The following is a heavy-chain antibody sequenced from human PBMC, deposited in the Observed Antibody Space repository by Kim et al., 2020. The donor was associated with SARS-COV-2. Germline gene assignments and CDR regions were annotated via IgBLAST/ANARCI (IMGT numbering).Heavy chain of an antibody. CDR1: GFTFSSYA. V-gene: IGHV3-23*01. CDR3: AKDVGRSSSWYYFDY. J-gene: IGHJ4*02. CDR2: ISGSGGST. Sequence: GGSLRLSCAAYGFTFSSYAMSWVRQAPGKGLEWVSAISGSGGSTYYADSVKGRFTISRDNSKNTLYLQMNSLRAEDTAVYYCAKDVGRSSSWYYFDYWGQETLVTVSS. D-gene: IGHD6-13*01.